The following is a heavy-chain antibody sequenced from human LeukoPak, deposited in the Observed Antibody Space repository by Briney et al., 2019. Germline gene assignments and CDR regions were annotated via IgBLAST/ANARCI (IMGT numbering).Heavy chain of an antibody. J-gene: IGHJ4*02. Sequence: SETLSLTCTVSGGSISNYYWSWIRQPPGKGLEWLGYIYYTGSTNYNPSLKSRVTISVDTSKNQFSLRLRYVTAADTAVYYCARDLGKYYDFWSGYLFDYWGQGTLVTVSS. V-gene: IGHV4-59*01. CDR3: ARDLGKYYDFWSGYLFDY. CDR2: IYYTGST. D-gene: IGHD3-3*01. CDR1: GGSISNYY.